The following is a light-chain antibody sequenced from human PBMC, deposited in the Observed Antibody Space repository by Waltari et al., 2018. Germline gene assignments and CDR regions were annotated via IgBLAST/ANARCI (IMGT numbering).Light chain of an antibody. J-gene: IGKJ5*01. CDR1: QSVSSN. V-gene: IGKV3-15*01. CDR2: DAS. CDR3: QQYNRWPPIT. Sequence: VVLKQSPATLSVSPGESAIIPCRASQSVSSNLAWYQQKPGQAPRLLIYDASTRASSIPARFRGSGSGTEFTLTINSLQSEDSATYYCQQYNRWPPITFGQGTRLDIK.